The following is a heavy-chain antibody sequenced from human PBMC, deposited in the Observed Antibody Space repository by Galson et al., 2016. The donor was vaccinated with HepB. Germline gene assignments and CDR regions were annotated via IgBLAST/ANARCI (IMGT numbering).Heavy chain of an antibody. CDR2: IKSKPDGGTR. CDR1: GFTFITYS. D-gene: IGHD1-26*01. J-gene: IGHJ3*02. CDR3: ATGGRYSTNDPFDN. Sequence: SLRLSCAASGFTFITYSMNWVRQAPGKGLEWVGRIKSKPDGGTRDYAAPVKGRFSVSRDDSENTLYLQMNSLKTEDSAVYYCATGGRYSTNDPFDNWGQGTMVTVSS. V-gene: IGHV3-15*07.